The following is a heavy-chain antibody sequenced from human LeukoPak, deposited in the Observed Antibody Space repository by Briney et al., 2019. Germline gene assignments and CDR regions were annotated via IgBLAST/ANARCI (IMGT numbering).Heavy chain of an antibody. CDR1: GYTFTDYY. CDR2: ISAYNGNT. D-gene: IGHD3-22*01. V-gene: IGHV1-18*04. CDR3: ARDYPMSPPLDY. Sequence: ASVKVSCKASGYTFTDYYMHWVRQAPGQGLEWMGWISAYNGNTNYAQKLQGRVTMTTDTSTSTAYMELRSLRSDDTAVYYCARDYPMSPPLDYWGQGTLVTVSS. J-gene: IGHJ4*02.